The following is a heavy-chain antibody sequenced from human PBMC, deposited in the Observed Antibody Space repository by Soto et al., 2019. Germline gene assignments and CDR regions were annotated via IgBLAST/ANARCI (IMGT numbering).Heavy chain of an antibody. CDR1: GGTFSSYA. D-gene: IGHD6-6*01. Sequence: QVQLVQSGAEVKKPGSSVKVSCKASGGTFSSYAISWVRQAPGQGLEWMGGIIPIFGTANYAQKFQGRVTITADKSTSTAYMELSSLRSEDTDVYYCARGKVESIAARQSFDYWGQGTLVTVSS. CDR3: ARGKVESIAARQSFDY. CDR2: IIPIFGTA. J-gene: IGHJ4*02. V-gene: IGHV1-69*06.